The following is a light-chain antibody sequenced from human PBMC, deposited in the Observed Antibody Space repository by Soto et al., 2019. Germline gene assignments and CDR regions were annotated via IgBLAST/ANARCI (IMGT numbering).Light chain of an antibody. CDR2: GAS. CDR3: QQYGSSPFT. Sequence: EIVLTQSPGTLSLSPGERATLSCRASQSVSSSYLAWYQQKPGQAPRLLIYGASSRATGIPDRFSGSGSGTGSPPTISRLEPEDFAVYYCQQYGSSPFTFGPGTKVDIK. J-gene: IGKJ3*01. V-gene: IGKV3-20*01. CDR1: QSVSSSY.